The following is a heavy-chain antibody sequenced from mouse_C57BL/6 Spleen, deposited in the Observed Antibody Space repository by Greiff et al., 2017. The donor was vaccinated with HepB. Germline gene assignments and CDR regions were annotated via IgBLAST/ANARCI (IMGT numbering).Heavy chain of an antibody. CDR2: ISYSGST. D-gene: IGHD2-4*01. V-gene: IGHV3-1*01. CDR3: ARGDYDVPFDY. J-gene: IGHJ2*01. CDR1: GYSITRGYD. Sequence: EVKLQQSGPGMVKPSQSLSLTCTVTGYSITRGYDWHWIRHFPGNKLEWMGYISYSGSTNYNPSLKSRISITHDTSKNHFFLKLNSVTTEDTATYCCARGDYDVPFDYWGQGTTLTVSS.